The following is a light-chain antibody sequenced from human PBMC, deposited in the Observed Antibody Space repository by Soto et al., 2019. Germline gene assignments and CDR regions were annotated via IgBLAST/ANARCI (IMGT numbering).Light chain of an antibody. Sequence: EIVLTQSPGTLSLSPGERATLSCRASQSLSSNSLAWYQQKPGQAPRLLLYGASSRASGIPDRFSGSGAGTDFTLTISRLEPEDFAVFYCHQCDSSPWTFGQGTKVDNK. CDR2: GAS. CDR1: QSLSSNS. CDR3: HQCDSSPWT. J-gene: IGKJ1*01. V-gene: IGKV3-20*01.